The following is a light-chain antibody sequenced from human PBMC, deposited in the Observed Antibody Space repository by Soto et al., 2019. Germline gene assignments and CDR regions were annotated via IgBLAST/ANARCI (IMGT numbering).Light chain of an antibody. CDR2: GNS. V-gene: IGLV1-40*01. Sequence: QAVVTQPPSVSGAPGQRVTISCTGSSSNIGAGYDVHWYQQLPGTAPKLLIFGNSNRPAGVPDRFSGSKSGTSACLAITRLQAEDEADYYCQSYDSILCGPVVFGGGTKVTL. CDR1: SSNIGAGYD. J-gene: IGLJ2*01. CDR3: QSYDSILCGPVV.